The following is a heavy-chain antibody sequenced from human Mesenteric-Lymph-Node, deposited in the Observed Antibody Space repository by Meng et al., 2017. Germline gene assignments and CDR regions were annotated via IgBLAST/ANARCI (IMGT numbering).Heavy chain of an antibody. CDR3: ERWRGWLQPLDS. CDR1: GYTFSSYD. J-gene: IGHJ4*02. Sequence: QVQLVQSGAEVKKPGASVKVSCKASGYTFSSYDINWVRQAPGQGLEWMGWMKPKSGNTGYAQKFQGRVTMTRNTSITTAYMELSSLKPEDTAMFYCERWRGWLQPLDSWGQGTLVTVSS. V-gene: IGHV1-8*02. D-gene: IGHD5-24*01. CDR2: MKPKSGNT.